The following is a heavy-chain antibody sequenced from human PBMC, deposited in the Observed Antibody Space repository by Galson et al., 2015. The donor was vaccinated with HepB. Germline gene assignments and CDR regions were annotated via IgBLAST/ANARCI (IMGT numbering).Heavy chain of an antibody. Sequence: SLRLSCAASGFTFSNFGIHWVRQAPGKGLEWVAVISFDGSNKYYADSVKGRFTISRDNSKNTLYLQMNSLRAEDTAVYYCARDHRRMDFDRNPYYYYYYMDVWGKGATVTVSS. D-gene: IGHD1-14*01. CDR3: ARDHRRMDFDRNPYYYYYYMDV. CDR2: ISFDGSNK. J-gene: IGHJ6*03. CDR1: GFTFSNFG. V-gene: IGHV3-30*03.